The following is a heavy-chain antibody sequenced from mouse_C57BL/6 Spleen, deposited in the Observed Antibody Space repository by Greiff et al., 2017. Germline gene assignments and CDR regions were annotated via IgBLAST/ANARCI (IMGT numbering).Heavy chain of an antibody. CDR1: GYSITSGYY. D-gene: IGHD1-1*01. CDR3: ARDDYGSSYGYFDV. J-gene: IGHJ1*03. V-gene: IGHV3-6*01. Sequence: EVQVVQSGPGLVKPSPSLSLTCSVTGYSITSGYYWNWIRQFPGNKLEWMGYISSDGNNNYNPSLKNRISITRDTSKNQFFLNLNSVTTEDTATYYCARDDYGSSYGYFDVWGTGTTVTVSS. CDR2: ISSDGNN.